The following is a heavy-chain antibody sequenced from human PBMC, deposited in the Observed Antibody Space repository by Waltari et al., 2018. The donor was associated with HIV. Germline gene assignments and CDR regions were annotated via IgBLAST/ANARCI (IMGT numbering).Heavy chain of an antibody. J-gene: IGHJ4*01. Sequence: QEQLQQWGAGLLKPSETLSLTCAVYGGSFSGYYLNWVRQHPGKGLEWIGESNHSGTTNYNPSLKSRVTMSVDTSKRQFSLKLNSVTAADTAVYFCAYSYLTGSTLHPFWGQGTLVTVSS. V-gene: IGHV4-34*01. CDR3: AYSYLTGSTLHPF. CDR1: GGSFSGYY. CDR2: SNHSGTT. D-gene: IGHD3-9*01.